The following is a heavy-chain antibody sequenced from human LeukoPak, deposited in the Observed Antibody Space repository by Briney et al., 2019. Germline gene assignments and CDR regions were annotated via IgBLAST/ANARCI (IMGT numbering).Heavy chain of an antibody. Sequence: GESLKISCQGYGYRFASHWIGWVRQMPGKGPEWLGIIYPGDSDTRYSPSFQGQVTISADKSISTAYLQWSSLKASDTAMYYCARSDCSSTSCFLGFDYWGQGTLVTVSS. CDR1: GYRFASHW. CDR3: ARSDCSSTSCFLGFDY. J-gene: IGHJ4*02. V-gene: IGHV5-51*01. CDR2: IYPGDSDT. D-gene: IGHD2-2*01.